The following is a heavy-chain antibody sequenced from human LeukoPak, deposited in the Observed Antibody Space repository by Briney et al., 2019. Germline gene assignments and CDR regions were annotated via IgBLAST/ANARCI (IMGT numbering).Heavy chain of an antibody. CDR1: EFTFSDYA. V-gene: IGHV3-30-3*01. D-gene: IGHD3-16*01. CDR2: VTFDGGSK. CDR3: ARAVGPFDY. J-gene: IGHJ4*02. Sequence: GGSLRLSCAASEFTFSDYAMHWVRQAPGKGLEWVAVVTFDGGSKYYADSVEGRFTISRDNSKNTVYLQMNTLRDEDTAVYYCARAVGPFDYWGQGTLVTVSS.